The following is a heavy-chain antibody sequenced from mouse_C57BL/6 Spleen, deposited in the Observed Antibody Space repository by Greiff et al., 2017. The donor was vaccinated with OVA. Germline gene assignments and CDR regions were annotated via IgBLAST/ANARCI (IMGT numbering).Heavy chain of an antibody. J-gene: IGHJ4*01. Sequence: QVQQKESGAELARPGASVKLSCKASGYTFTSYGISWVKQRTGQGLEWIGEIYPRSGNTYYNEKFKGKATLTADKSSSTAYMELRSLTSEDSAVYFCARRGSSGYGMDYWGQGTSVTVSS. CDR1: GYTFTSYG. D-gene: IGHD3-2*02. CDR2: IYPRSGNT. V-gene: IGHV1-81*01. CDR3: ARRGSSGYGMDY.